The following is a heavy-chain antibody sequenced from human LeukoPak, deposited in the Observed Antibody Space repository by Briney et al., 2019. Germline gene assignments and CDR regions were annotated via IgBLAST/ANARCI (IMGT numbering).Heavy chain of an antibody. CDR2: IYDSGST. D-gene: IGHD6-13*01. CDR3: ARTSSSWL. Sequence: MPSETQSLTSTPSGASTNVYLWGWISHTTRKGLEWIGGIYDSGSTDYNPSLKSRVTISVANSKNQFSLKLTSVTAADTAMYYCARTSSSWLWGQGTLVTVSS. V-gene: IGHV4-59*01. CDR1: GASTNVYL. J-gene: IGHJ4*02.